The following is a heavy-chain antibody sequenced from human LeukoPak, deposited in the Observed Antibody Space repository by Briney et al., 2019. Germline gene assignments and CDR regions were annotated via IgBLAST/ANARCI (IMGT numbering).Heavy chain of an antibody. J-gene: IGHJ6*02. V-gene: IGHV1-2*02. Sequence: ASVKVSCKASGYTFSGYYIHWVRQAPGQGLEWMGLIKPDSGNTKYPQKFQGRVTMTRDTSITTAYMELNRLTSDDTAVYYCARQGSSGWSIYYYGMDVWGQGTTVTVSS. CDR1: GYTFSGYY. CDR3: ARQGSSGWSIYYYGMDV. D-gene: IGHD6-19*01. CDR2: IKPDSGNT.